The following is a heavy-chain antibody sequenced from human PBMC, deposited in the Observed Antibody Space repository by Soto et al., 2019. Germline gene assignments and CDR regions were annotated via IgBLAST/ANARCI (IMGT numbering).Heavy chain of an antibody. J-gene: IGHJ6*02. D-gene: IGHD2-2*01. Sequence: QVQLVQSGAEVKKPGASVKVSCKASGYTFTSYGISWVRQAPGQGLEWMGWISAYNGNTNYAQKLQGRVTMTTDTSTSTSYMELRSLGSDDTAVYYCAREGYCSSTSCYAYYYYGMDVWGQGTTVTVSS. CDR1: GYTFTSYG. V-gene: IGHV1-18*01. CDR3: AREGYCSSTSCYAYYYYGMDV. CDR2: ISAYNGNT.